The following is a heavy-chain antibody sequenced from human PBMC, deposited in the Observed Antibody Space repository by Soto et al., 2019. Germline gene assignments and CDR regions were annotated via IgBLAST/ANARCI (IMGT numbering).Heavy chain of an antibody. CDR1: GYSFTTYW. D-gene: IGHD6-13*01. J-gene: IGHJ6*02. CDR2: IYPGDSDT. V-gene: IGHV5-51*01. Sequence: PGASLKISCKGSGYSFTTYWIGWVRQMPGKGLEGTVIIYPGDSDTRYSPSFQGQVTISADKSINTTYLQWSSLKASDTAIYYCARQAAAGKYYYAMDVWGQGTTVTVSS. CDR3: ARQAAAGKYYYAMDV.